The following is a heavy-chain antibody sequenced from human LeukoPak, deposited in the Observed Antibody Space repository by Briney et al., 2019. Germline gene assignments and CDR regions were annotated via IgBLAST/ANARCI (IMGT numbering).Heavy chain of an antibody. Sequence: PGRSLRLSCAASGFTFSSYGMHWVRQAPGKGLEWVAVIWYDGSNKYYADSVKGRFTISRDNSKNTLYLQMNSLRAEDTAVYYCARDHLSGDYYYWGQGTLVTVPS. V-gene: IGHV3-33*01. D-gene: IGHD4-17*01. J-gene: IGHJ4*02. CDR3: ARDHLSGDYYY. CDR2: IWYDGSNK. CDR1: GFTFSSYG.